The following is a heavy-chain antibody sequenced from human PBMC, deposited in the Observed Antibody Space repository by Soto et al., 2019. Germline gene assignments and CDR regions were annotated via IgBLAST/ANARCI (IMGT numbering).Heavy chain of an antibody. CDR2: ISYDGSNK. CDR3: ARDWGRTGSGWKIYGMDV. D-gene: IGHD6-19*01. V-gene: IGHV3-30-3*01. Sequence: QVQLVESGGGVVQPGRSLRLSCAASGFTFSSYAMHWVRQAPGKGLEWVAVISYDGSNKYYADSVKGRFTISRDNSKNKLYLQMNSLRAEDTAVYYCARDWGRTGSGWKIYGMDVWGQGTTVTVSS. CDR1: GFTFSSYA. J-gene: IGHJ6*02.